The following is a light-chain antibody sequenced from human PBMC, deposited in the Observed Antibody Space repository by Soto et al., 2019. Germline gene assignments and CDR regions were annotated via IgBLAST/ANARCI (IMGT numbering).Light chain of an antibody. Sequence: EIVLTQSPGTLSLSPGERATLSCRASQSVSNNYLAWYQQKPGQAPRLLIYGASNRATGIPARFSGSGSGTDFTLTISSLEPEDFAVDYCQQRSNWLTVGGGTKVDIK. J-gene: IGKJ4*01. CDR2: GAS. CDR1: QSVSNNY. CDR3: QQRSNWLT. V-gene: IGKV3-11*01.